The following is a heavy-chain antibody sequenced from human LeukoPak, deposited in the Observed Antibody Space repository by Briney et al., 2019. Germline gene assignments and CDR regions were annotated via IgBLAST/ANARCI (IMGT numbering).Heavy chain of an antibody. J-gene: IGHJ6*03. Sequence: SETLSLTCTVSGGSISSYYWSWIRQPPGKGLEWIGYIYYSGSTNYNPSLKSRVTISVDTSKNQFSPKLSSVTAADTAVYYCASTPYSMVRGVPFYYYYYYMDVWGKGTTVTVSS. CDR2: IYYSGST. CDR1: GGSISSYY. V-gene: IGHV4-59*01. D-gene: IGHD3-10*01. CDR3: ASTPYSMVRGVPFYYYYYYMDV.